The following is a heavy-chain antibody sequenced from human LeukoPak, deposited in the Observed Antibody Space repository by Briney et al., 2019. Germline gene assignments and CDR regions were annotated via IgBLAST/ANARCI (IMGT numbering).Heavy chain of an antibody. D-gene: IGHD6-6*01. CDR2: IGISSNKI. J-gene: IGHJ4*02. Sequence: PGGSLRLSCAASGFTLRSYTMNWVRQAPGKGLEWVSSIGISSNKIYYADSVKGRFIISRDNAKNSVYLQMNSLRAEDTAVYYCAREYSSSWRVFDYWGQGTLVTVSS. CDR1: GFTLRSYT. V-gene: IGHV3-21*01. CDR3: AREYSSSWRVFDY.